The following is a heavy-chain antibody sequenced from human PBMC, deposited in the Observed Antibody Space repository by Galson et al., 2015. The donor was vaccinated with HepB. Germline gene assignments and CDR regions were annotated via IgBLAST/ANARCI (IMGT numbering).Heavy chain of an antibody. CDR1: GGSISSYY. J-gene: IGHJ6*02. Sequence: LSLTCTVSGGSISSYYWSWIRQPPGKGLEWIGYIYYSGSTNYNPSLKSRVTISVDTSKNQFSLKLSSVTAADTAVYYCARDEYSGYGGYYGMDVWGQGTTVTVSS. CDR3: ARDEYSGYGGYYGMDV. V-gene: IGHV4-59*01. CDR2: IYYSGST. D-gene: IGHD5-12*01.